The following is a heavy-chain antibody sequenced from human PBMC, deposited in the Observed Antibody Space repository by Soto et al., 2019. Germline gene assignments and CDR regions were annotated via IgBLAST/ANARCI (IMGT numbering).Heavy chain of an antibody. V-gene: IGHV3-33*01. CDR3: AYGGNSGHYSGMDV. CDR1: GFTFSSYG. J-gene: IGHJ6*02. D-gene: IGHD4-17*01. CDR2: IWYGGSNK. Sequence: AGGSLRLSCAASGFTFSSYGMHWVRQAPGKGLEWVAVIWYGGSNKYYADSVKGRFTISRDNSKNTLYLQMNSLRAEDTAVYYCAYGGNSGHYSGMDVWGQGTTVTVYS.